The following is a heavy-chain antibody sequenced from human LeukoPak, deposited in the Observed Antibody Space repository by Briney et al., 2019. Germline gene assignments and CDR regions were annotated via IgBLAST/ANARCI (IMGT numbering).Heavy chain of an antibody. Sequence: SETLSLTCAVYGGSFSGYYWSWIRQPPGKGLEWIGEINHSGSTNYNPSLKSRVTISVDKSKNQFSLKLSSVTAADTAVYYCAREAYYYDSSGYYYGNWFDPWGQGTLVTVSS. D-gene: IGHD3-22*01. V-gene: IGHV4-34*01. J-gene: IGHJ5*02. CDR1: GGSFSGYY. CDR2: INHSGST. CDR3: AREAYYYDSSGYYYGNWFDP.